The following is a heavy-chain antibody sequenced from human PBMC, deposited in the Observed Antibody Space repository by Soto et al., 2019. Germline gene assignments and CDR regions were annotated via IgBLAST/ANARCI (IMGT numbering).Heavy chain of an antibody. CDR2: IYHSGTT. V-gene: IGHV4-4*02. CDR3: AVVGHSSRLGRGVWRPYN. CDR1: GGSISSSNW. Sequence: SQRMSLTCALCGGSISSSNWWSWVRQPPGKGLEWIGKIYHSGTTNYNPSLTSRVTISVDKSKNRSYLELSSVTAADTAVYYCAVVGHSSRLGRGVWRPYNWGQGTLLTVSS. J-gene: IGHJ4*02. D-gene: IGHD6-13*01.